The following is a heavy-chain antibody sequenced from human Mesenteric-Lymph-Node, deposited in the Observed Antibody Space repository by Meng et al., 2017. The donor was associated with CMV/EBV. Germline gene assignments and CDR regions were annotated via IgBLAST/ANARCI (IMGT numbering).Heavy chain of an antibody. V-gene: IGHV3-48*03. Sequence: GESLKISCAASGFTFRSFEMNWVRQAPGKGLEWVSYISSSATAIYYADSVKGRFTISRDNAKNSLYLQMNSLRAEDTAVYYCAGDMGYYYYYGMDVWGQGTTVTVSS. CDR2: ISSSATAI. D-gene: IGHD3-10*01. CDR1: GFTFRSFE. J-gene: IGHJ6*02. CDR3: AGDMGYYYYYGMDV.